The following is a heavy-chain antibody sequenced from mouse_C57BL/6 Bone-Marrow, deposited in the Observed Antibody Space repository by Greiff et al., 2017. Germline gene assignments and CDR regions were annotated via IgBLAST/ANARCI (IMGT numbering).Heavy chain of an antibody. D-gene: IGHD1-1*01. V-gene: IGHV1-55*01. CDR1: GYTFTSYW. J-gene: IGHJ2*01. CDR2: IYPRSGNT. CDR3: ARGRLLLRR. Sequence: QVQLQQPGAELVMPGASVKLSCKASGYTFTSYWMHWVKQRPGQGLEWIGEIYPRSGNTYYIEKFKGKATLTADKSSSTAYMELRSLTSEDSAVYFCARGRLLLRRWGQGTTLTVSS.